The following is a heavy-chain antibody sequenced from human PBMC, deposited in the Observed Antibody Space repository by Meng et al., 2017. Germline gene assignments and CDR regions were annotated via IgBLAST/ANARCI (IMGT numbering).Heavy chain of an antibody. CDR3: ARVLSGWYSGFDY. J-gene: IGHJ4*02. Sequence: SVKVFCKASGGTFSSYAIGWVRQAPGQGLEWMGGIIPMFDTPNYAQKFRGRVTITADESTSTAYMELTNLRSEDTAVYYCARVLSGWYSGFDYWGQGTLVTVSS. CDR2: IIPMFDTP. CDR1: GGTFSSYA. V-gene: IGHV1-69*13. D-gene: IGHD6-19*01.